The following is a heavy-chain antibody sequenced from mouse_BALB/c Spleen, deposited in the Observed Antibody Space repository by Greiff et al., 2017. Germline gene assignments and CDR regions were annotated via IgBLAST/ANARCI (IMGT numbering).Heavy chain of an antibody. CDR1: GYTFTSYW. Sequence: QVQLQQPGAELVRPGASVKLSCKASGYTFTSYWINWVKQRPGQGLEWIGNIYPSDSYTNYNQKFKDKATLTVDKSSSIAYMQLSSPTSEDSAVYYCTRRDYDVGAMDYWGQGTSVTVSS. D-gene: IGHD2-4*01. CDR3: TRRDYDVGAMDY. CDR2: IYPSDSYT. J-gene: IGHJ4*01. V-gene: IGHV1-69*02.